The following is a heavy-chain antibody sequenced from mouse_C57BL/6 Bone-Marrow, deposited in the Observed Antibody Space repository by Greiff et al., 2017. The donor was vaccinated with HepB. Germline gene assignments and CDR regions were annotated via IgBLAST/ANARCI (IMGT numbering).Heavy chain of an antibody. J-gene: IGHJ1*03. CDR2: ISSGSSTI. CDR3: ARPRSRYGSNYGYFDV. CDR1: GFTFSDYG. Sequence: EVKLVESGGGLVKPGGSLKLSCAASGFTFSDYGMHWVRQAPEKGLEWVAYISSGSSTIYYADTVKGRFTISRDNAKNTLFLQMTSLRSEDTAMYYCARPRSRYGSNYGYFDVWGTGTTVTVSS. V-gene: IGHV5-17*01. D-gene: IGHD1-1*01.